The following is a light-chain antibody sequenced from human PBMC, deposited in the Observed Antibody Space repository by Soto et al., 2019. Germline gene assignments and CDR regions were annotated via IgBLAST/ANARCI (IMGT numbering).Light chain of an antibody. CDR2: RAS. Sequence: DIQMTQSPSTLSAAVGDRVTVTCRASQSISSWLAWYQQKPGEVPKVLIYRASNLERGVPSRFSGGGSGTEFTLTISGLQPEDFATYYCQQYNSFPWTFGQGTKVEVK. CDR3: QQYNSFPWT. J-gene: IGKJ1*01. CDR1: QSISSW. V-gene: IGKV1-5*03.